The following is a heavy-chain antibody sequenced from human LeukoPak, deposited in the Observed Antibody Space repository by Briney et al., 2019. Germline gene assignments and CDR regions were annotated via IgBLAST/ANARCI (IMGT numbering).Heavy chain of an antibody. CDR3: ARDGSSEVVVAATLPEDY. Sequence: GASVKVSCKASGYTFTGYYMHWGRQAPGQGLEWMGWINPNSGGTNQAQKFQGRVTMTRDTSISTAYMPLSRLRADDTAVYYCARDGSSEVVVAATLPEDYWGQGTLVTVSS. J-gene: IGHJ4*02. V-gene: IGHV1-2*02. D-gene: IGHD2-15*01. CDR1: GYTFTGYY. CDR2: INPNSGGT.